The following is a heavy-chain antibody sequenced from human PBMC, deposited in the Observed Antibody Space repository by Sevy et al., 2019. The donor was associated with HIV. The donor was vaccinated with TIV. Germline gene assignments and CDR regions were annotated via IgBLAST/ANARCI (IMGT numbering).Heavy chain of an antibody. CDR3: ARDTITSGSYPFDY. J-gene: IGHJ4*02. CDR2: ISSSSSYI. CDR1: GFTFSSYS. Sequence: GGSLRISCAASGFTFSSYSMNWVRQAPGKGLEWVSSISSSSSYIYYADSVKGRFTISRDNAKNSLYLQMNSLRAEDTAVYYCARDTITSGSYPFDYRGQGTLVTVSS. D-gene: IGHD5-12*01. V-gene: IGHV3-21*01.